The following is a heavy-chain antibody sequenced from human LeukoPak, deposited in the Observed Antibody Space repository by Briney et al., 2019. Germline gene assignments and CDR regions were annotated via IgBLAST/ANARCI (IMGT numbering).Heavy chain of an antibody. Sequence: GGSLRLSCAASGFTFSSYAMHWVRQAPGKGLEWVAVISYDGSNKYYADSVKGRFAISRDNSKNTLYLQMNSLRAEDTAVYYCAKDHYDYIGGTYRDFDYWGQGTLVTVSS. D-gene: IGHD3-16*02. CDR2: ISYDGSNK. V-gene: IGHV3-30*09. CDR1: GFTFSSYA. CDR3: AKDHYDYIGGTYRDFDY. J-gene: IGHJ4*02.